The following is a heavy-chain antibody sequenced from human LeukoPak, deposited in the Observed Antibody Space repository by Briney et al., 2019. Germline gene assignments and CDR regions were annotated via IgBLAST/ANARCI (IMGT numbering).Heavy chain of an antibody. J-gene: IGHJ4*02. CDR3: VRPRSPASNDGGY. D-gene: IGHD1-1*01. Sequence: GGSLRLSCEASGFTFSSYSMKWVRQAPGKGLEWVSCNSSTSSYKYYADSVKGRFTISRDNAKNSLYLQLNSLRAEDTALYYCVRPRSPASNDGGYWGQGTLVTVSS. CDR2: NSSTSSYK. CDR1: GFTFSSYS. V-gene: IGHV3-21*01.